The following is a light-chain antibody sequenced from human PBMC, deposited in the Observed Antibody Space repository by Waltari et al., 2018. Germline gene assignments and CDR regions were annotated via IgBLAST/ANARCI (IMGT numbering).Light chain of an antibody. Sequence: QSALTQPAPVSGSPGQSIPISCTGTSSDVGNYKRVSWYQPHPGKAPKLMIYAVSKRPSWVSDRFSGSKSGDMASLTISGLQPEDEAEYFCSSYAGSSKGVFGGGTKVTVL. CDR2: AVS. CDR3: SSYAGSSKGV. V-gene: IGLV2-23*02. J-gene: IGLJ2*01. CDR1: SSDVGNYKR.